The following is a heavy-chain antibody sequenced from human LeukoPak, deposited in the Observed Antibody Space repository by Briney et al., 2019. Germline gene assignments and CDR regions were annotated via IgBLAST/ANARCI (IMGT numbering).Heavy chain of an antibody. J-gene: IGHJ6*02. CDR1: GDSVSSNNTT. CDR3: AITRYIANTKYIGMDV. V-gene: IGHV6-1*01. Sequence: SQTLSLTCAISGDSVSSNNTTWDWVRQSPSRGLEWLGRTYYRSKWDNDYAASVKSRITINPDTSKNQFSLQLYSVTPEDTAVYYCAITRYIANTKYIGMDVWGQGTTVTVSS. CDR2: TYYRSKWDN. D-gene: IGHD2-21*01.